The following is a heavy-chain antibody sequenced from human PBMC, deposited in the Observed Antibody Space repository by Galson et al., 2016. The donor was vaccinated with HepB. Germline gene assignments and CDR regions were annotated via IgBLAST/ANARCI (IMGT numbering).Heavy chain of an antibody. D-gene: IGHD3-22*01. Sequence: SVKVSCKVSGHTVSELSMHWVRQAPGKGLEWMGGVDPEDGETIYAQTFQGRVTMTGDTSTDTAYMELSSLGSDDTAVYYCATVNTYFYDSGGFYFGYWGQGTLVTVSS. CDR2: VDPEDGET. CDR3: ATVNTYFYDSGGFYFGY. CDR1: GHTVSELS. J-gene: IGHJ4*02. V-gene: IGHV1-24*01.